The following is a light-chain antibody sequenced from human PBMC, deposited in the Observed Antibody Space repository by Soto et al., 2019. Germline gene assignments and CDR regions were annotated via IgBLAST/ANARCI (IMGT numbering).Light chain of an antibody. Sequence: QSVLTQPPSVSGAPGQRVTISSTESSSNIGAGYDVHWYQQLPGTAPKLLIYGNSNRPSGVPDRFSGSKSGTSASLAITGLQAEDEADYYCPSYDSRLSGWVFGGGTKLTVL. V-gene: IGLV1-40*01. CDR1: SSNIGAGYD. J-gene: IGLJ3*02. CDR3: PSYDSRLSGWV. CDR2: GNS.